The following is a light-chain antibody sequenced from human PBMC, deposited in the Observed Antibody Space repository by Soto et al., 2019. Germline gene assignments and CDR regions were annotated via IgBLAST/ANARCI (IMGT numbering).Light chain of an antibody. V-gene: IGKV3D-15*01. Sequence: EIVMTQSPATLYVSPGERATLSCRASQSVNSNYLAWYQQKPGQAPRLVIYGISKRATDIPDRFSGSGSGTEFTLSISSLQPEDFAIYYCQQTYSPPSITFGQGKRLDI. J-gene: IGKJ5*01. CDR1: QSVNSN. CDR3: QQTYSPPSIT. CDR2: GIS.